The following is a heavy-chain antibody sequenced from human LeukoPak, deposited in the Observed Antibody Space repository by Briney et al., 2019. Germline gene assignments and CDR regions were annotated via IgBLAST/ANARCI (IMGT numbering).Heavy chain of an antibody. Sequence: SETLSLTCAVYGGSFSGYYWSWIRQPPGEGLEWIGEINHSGSTNYNPSLKSRVTISVDTSKNQSSLKLSSVAAADTAVYYCARGRSGYSYGPRFDYWGQGTLVTVSS. CDR3: ARGRSGYSYGPRFDY. J-gene: IGHJ4*02. D-gene: IGHD5-18*01. V-gene: IGHV4-34*01. CDR1: GGSFSGYY. CDR2: INHSGST.